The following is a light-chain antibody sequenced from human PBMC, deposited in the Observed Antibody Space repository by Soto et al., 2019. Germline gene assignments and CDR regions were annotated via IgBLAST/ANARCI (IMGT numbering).Light chain of an antibody. CDR1: SAHRSYA. J-gene: IGLJ3*02. CDR3: QTWGTGSVV. Sequence: QPVLTQSPSASASLGASVKLSCTLRSAHRSYAIAWHQQRPEKGPRFLMKVNSDGPHNRGGGIPDRFSGSGSGAERHLTISRLQSEDEGDYYCQTWGTGSVVFGGGTKVTVL. CDR2: VNSDGPH. V-gene: IGLV4-69*01.